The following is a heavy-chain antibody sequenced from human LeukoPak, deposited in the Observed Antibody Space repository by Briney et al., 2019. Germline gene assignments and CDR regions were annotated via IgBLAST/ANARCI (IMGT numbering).Heavy chain of an antibody. Sequence: KPSETLSLTCTVSGGSISSYYWSWIRQPAGKGLEWIGRIYTSGSTNYNPSLKSRVTMSVDTSKNQFSLKLSSVTAADTAVYYCARVGVDNYYYYYMDVWGEGTTVTVSS. V-gene: IGHV4-4*07. CDR2: IYTSGST. D-gene: IGHD2-15*01. CDR3: ARVGVDNYYYYYMDV. J-gene: IGHJ6*03. CDR1: GGSISSYY.